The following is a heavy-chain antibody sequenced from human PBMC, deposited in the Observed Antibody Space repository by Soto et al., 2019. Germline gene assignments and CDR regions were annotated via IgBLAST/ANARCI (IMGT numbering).Heavy chain of an antibody. V-gene: IGHV3-66*01. CDR3: ARSRTGTTYGGMDV. J-gene: IGHJ6*02. CDR2: IHSGGDT. CDR1: GFAVSSDY. D-gene: IGHD1-7*01. Sequence: GGSLRLSCAASGFAVSSDYMTWVRQAPGKGLEWVSVIHSGGDTHYADSVRGRFTISRDNSKNTLYLQMNSLRAEDTAVYYCARSRTGTTYGGMDVWGQGTTVTVSS.